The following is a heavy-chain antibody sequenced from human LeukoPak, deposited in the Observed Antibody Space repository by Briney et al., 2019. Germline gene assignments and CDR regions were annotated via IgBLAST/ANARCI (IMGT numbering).Heavy chain of an antibody. CDR2: ISAYNGNT. D-gene: IGHD6-13*01. CDR3: ARSPGYSSSWPFDY. V-gene: IGHV1-18*01. J-gene: IGHJ4*02. Sequence: ASVKHSCKASGYTFTSYGISWVRQAPGQGLEWMGWISAYNGNTNYAQKLQGRVTMTTDTSTSTAYMELRSLRSDDTAVYYCARSPGYSSSWPFDYWGQGTLVTVSS. CDR1: GYTFTSYG.